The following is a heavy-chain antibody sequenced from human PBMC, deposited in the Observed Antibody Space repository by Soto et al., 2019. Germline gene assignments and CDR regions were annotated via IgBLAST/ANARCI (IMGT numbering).Heavy chain of an antibody. J-gene: IGHJ4*02. V-gene: IGHV1-3*01. CDR3: ARVYSSGSVPFDY. Sequence: QVQLVQSGAEVKKPGASVNVSCKASGYTFTSYAMHWVRQAPGQRLEWMGWINAGNGNTKYSQKFQGRVTITRDTSASTAYMELSSLRSEDTAVYYCARVYSSGSVPFDYWGQGTLVTVSS. CDR2: INAGNGNT. D-gene: IGHD6-19*01. CDR1: GYTFTSYA.